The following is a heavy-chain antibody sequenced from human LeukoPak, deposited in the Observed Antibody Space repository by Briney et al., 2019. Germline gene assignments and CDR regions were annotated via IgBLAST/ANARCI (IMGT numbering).Heavy chain of an antibody. CDR1: GYTFTGYY. D-gene: IGHD7-27*01. J-gene: IGHJ6*03. CDR2: INPNSGGT. CDR3: ARALGELGPGNMDV. Sequence: GASVKVSCKASGYTFTGYYMHWVRQAPGQGLEWMGWINPNSGGTNYAQKFQGRVTMTRDTSISTAYMELSRLRSDDTAVYYCARALGELGPGNMDVWGKGTTVTVSS. V-gene: IGHV1-2*02.